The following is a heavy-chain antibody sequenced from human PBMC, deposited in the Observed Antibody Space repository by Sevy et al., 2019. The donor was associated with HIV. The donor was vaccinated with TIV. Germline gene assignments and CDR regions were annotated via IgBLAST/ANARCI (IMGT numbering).Heavy chain of an antibody. Sequence: ASVKVSCKASGGTFSSYAISWVRQAPGQGLEWMGGIIPIFGTANYAQKFQGRVTITADKSTSTAYMELSSLRSEDTAVYYWANTIFGRGGALDIWGQGTMVTVSS. CDR2: IIPIFGTA. V-gene: IGHV1-69*06. CDR1: GGTFSSYA. CDR3: ANTIFGRGGALDI. D-gene: IGHD3-3*01. J-gene: IGHJ3*02.